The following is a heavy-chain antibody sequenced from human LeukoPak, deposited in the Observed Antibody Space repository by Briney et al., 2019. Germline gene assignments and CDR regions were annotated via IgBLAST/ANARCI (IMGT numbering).Heavy chain of an antibody. V-gene: IGHV3-23*01. CDR1: GFTFSGYA. CDR2: ISGSGGST. D-gene: IGHD5-18*01. Sequence: GGSLRLSCAASGFTFSGYAMSWVRQAPGRGLEWVSAISGSGGSTYYADSVKGRFTISRDNSKNTLYLPLNVQRAENTAAYYCAKDGYSYGDSTGYFDYWGQGTLVTVSS. J-gene: IGHJ4*02. CDR3: AKDGYSYGDSTGYFDY.